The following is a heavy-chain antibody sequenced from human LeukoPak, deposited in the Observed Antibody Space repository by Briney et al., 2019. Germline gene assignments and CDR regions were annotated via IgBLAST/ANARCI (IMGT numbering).Heavy chain of an antibody. V-gene: IGHV3-7*03. CDR2: IKQDGSEK. CDR1: GFTFSSYW. CDR3: ARRRDSGSLQHFDY. D-gene: IGHD1-26*01. Sequence: GGSLRLSCAASGFTFSSYWMSWVRQAPGKGLEGVANIKQDGSEKYYVDSVKGRFTISRDNAKNSLYLQMNSLRAEDTAVYYCARRRDSGSLQHFDYWGQGTLVTVSS. J-gene: IGHJ4*02.